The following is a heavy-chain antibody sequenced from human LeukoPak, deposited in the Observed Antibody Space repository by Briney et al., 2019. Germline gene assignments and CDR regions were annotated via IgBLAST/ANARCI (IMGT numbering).Heavy chain of an antibody. Sequence: SETLSLTCTVSGGSISSGDYYWSWIRQPPGKGLEWFAYMYYSGSTYYNPSLKSRVTMSADTSKNQLSQKLSSVTAADTAVYYCARPYYYDSRIDPWGQGILVTVSS. CDR1: GGSISSGDYY. CDR3: ARPYYYDSRIDP. CDR2: MYYSGST. V-gene: IGHV4-30-4*01. D-gene: IGHD3-22*01. J-gene: IGHJ5*02.